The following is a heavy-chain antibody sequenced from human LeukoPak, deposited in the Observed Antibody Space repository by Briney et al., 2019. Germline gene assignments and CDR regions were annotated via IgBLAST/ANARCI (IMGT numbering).Heavy chain of an antibody. CDR1: GYTFTSSG. J-gene: IGHJ4*02. CDR3: ARARYYGDPDY. D-gene: IGHD3-10*01. Sequence: ASVKVSCKASGYTFTSSGISWVRQAPGQGLEWMGWISAFNGNTNYAQKLQGRVTMTTDTATSTAYMDLRSLRSDDTAVYYCARARYYGDPDYWGQGTLVTVSS. V-gene: IGHV1-18*01. CDR2: ISAFNGNT.